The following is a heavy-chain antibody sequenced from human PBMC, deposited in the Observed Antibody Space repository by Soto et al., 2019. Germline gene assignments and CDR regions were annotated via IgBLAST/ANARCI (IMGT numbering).Heavy chain of an antibody. CDR1: GFTFSDYG. Sequence: LRLSCDPSGFTFSDYGMSLVRQAPGKGLEWVSGVGASGGSTFYADPVKGRFIISRENSKNTLYLQMDSLRAEDKAVYYCAKGEVRGIIPSYFDYWGLGTLVTVSS. CDR2: VGASGGST. D-gene: IGHD3-10*01. CDR3: AKGEVRGIIPSYFDY. J-gene: IGHJ4*02. V-gene: IGHV3-23*01.